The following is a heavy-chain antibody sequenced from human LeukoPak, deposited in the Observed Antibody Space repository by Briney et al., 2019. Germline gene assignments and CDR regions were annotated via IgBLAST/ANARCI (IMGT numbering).Heavy chain of an antibody. D-gene: IGHD3-22*01. CDR3: ASLYYYDSSGYSDAFDI. CDR1: GYTFTGYY. Sequence: ASVKVSCKASGYTFTGYYMHWVRQAPGQGLEWMGWINPNSGGTNYAQKFQGRVTMTRDTSISPAYMELSRLRSDDTAVYYCASLYYYDSSGYSDAFDIWGQGTMVTVSS. J-gene: IGHJ3*02. V-gene: IGHV1-2*02. CDR2: INPNSGGT.